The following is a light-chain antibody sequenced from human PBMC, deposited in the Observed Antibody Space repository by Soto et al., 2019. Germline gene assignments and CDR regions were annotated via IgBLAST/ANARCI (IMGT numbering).Light chain of an antibody. CDR1: QSIDNF. CDR2: VAS. CDR3: QQSYTTPQT. Sequence: DIPMTQSPSSLSASVGERVTITCRASQSIDNFLNWYQQKPGKAPKLLIYVASSLQSGVPSRFSGSGSGTDFTLTISSLQLEDFATYFCQQSYTTPQTFGQGTKVEIK. J-gene: IGKJ1*01. V-gene: IGKV1-39*01.